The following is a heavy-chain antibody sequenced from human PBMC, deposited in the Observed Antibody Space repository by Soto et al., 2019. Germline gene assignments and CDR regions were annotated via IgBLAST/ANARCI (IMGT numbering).Heavy chain of an antibody. D-gene: IGHD4-17*01. V-gene: IGHV3-64D*06. Sequence: GGSLRLSCSASGFTFSMFSMHWVRQAPGKGLEYVSGISSNGDSTYYADSVKGRFTISRDNSKDTLYLQMSSLRAVDTAVYYCVHPRSTVQIPPTWGQGTLVTVSS. CDR1: GFTFSMFS. CDR2: ISSNGDST. CDR3: VHPRSTVQIPPT. J-gene: IGHJ5*02.